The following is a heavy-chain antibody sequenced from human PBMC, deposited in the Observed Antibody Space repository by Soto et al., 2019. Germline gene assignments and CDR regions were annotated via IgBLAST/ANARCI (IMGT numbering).Heavy chain of an antibody. CDR3: VRQGFGRLHGLVDV. Sequence: QVQLQESGPGLVKPSETLSLTCTVSDDSSSSYKWSWIRQPPGRRLEWIGYIDSSGGTSYNPSLQSRVTIAVDTSTKQLALKLSSVTAADSAVYYCVRQGFGRLHGLVDVWGQGTTVTGSS. D-gene: IGHD3-10*01. CDR1: DDSSSSYK. CDR2: IDSSGGT. V-gene: IGHV4-59*08. J-gene: IGHJ6*02.